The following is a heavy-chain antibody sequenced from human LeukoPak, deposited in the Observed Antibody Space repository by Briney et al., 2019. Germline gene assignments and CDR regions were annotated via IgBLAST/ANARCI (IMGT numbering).Heavy chain of an antibody. CDR2: IYSGGST. J-gene: IGHJ5*02. CDR3: ARGKYNWKGEGENWFDP. CDR1: GFTVSSNY. Sequence: GGSLRLSCAASGFTVSSNYMSWVRQAPGKGLEWVSVIYSGGSTYYADSVKGRFTISRDNAKNSLYLQMNNLRVEDTAVYYCARGKYNWKGEGENWFDPWGQGTLVTVSS. D-gene: IGHD1-20*01. V-gene: IGHV3-53*01.